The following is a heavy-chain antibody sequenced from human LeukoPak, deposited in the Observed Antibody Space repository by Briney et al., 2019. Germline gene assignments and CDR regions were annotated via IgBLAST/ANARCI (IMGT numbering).Heavy chain of an antibody. CDR2: ISGSGGSI. V-gene: IGHV3-23*01. Sequence: GGSLRLSCAASGFTFSSYAMSWVRQAPGKGLECVSAISGSGGSIYYADSVKGRFTISRDNSKNTLYLQMNSLRAEDTAVYYCAKSDWGWYCSSTSCPIDYWGQGTLVTVSS. D-gene: IGHD2-2*01. J-gene: IGHJ4*02. CDR1: GFTFSSYA. CDR3: AKSDWGWYCSSTSCPIDY.